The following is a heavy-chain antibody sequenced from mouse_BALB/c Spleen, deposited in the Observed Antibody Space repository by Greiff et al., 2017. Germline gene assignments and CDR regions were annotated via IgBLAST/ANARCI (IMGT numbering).Heavy chain of an antibody. CDR2: ISSGGST. D-gene: IGHD2-10*02. J-gene: IGHJ4*01. V-gene: IGHV5-6-5*01. CDR3: ARGGGGYGNYAMDY. Sequence: EVKLQESGGGLVKPGGSLKLSCAASGFTFSSYAMSWVRQTPEKRLEWVASISSGGSTYYPDSVKGRFTISRDNARNILYLQMSSLRSEDTAMYYWARGGGGYGNYAMDYWGQGTSVTVSS. CDR1: GFTFSSYA.